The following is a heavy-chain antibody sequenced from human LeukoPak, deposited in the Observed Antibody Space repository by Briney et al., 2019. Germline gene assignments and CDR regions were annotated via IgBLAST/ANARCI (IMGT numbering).Heavy chain of an antibody. V-gene: IGHV7-4-1*02. D-gene: IGHD3-22*01. Sequence: ASVKVSCKASGYTFTSYAMNWVRQAPGQGLEWMGWINTNTGNPTYAQGFTGRFVFSLDTSVSTAYLQISSLKAEDTAVYYCAREYLTMIPYYFDYWGQGTLVTVSS. CDR3: AREYLTMIPYYFDY. CDR1: GYTFTSYA. CDR2: INTNTGNP. J-gene: IGHJ4*02.